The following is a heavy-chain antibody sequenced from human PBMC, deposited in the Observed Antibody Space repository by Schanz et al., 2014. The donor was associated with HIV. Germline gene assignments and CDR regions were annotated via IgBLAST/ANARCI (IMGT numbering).Heavy chain of an antibody. CDR2: ISSSSSYI. CDR3: TTQLHSTSEPEGSSPSLDY. J-gene: IGHJ4*02. Sequence: EVQLVESGGGLVKPGGSLRLSCAASGFTFSSYSMNWVRQAPGKGLEWVSSISSSSSYIYYTDSVKGRFTISRDNAKNSLYLQMKSLRAEDTALYYCTTQLHSTSEPEGSSPSLDYWGQGTLVTVSS. V-gene: IGHV3-21*04. D-gene: IGHD6-6*01. CDR1: GFTFSSYS.